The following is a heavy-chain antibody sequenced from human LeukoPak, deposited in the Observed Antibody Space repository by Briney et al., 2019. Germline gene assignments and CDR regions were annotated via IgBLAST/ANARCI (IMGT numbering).Heavy chain of an antibody. V-gene: IGHV5-51*01. CDR1: GYSFGSYW. Sequence: GESLKISCKGSGYSFGSYWLGWVRQMPGKGLEWMRIIYPGNSDTRYSPSFQGQVTISADKSSSTAYLQWSSLKASDTAMYYCARQFYSGYDAIWYFDLWGRGTLLTVSS. D-gene: IGHD5-12*01. CDR3: ARQFYSGYDAIWYFDL. J-gene: IGHJ2*01. CDR2: IYPGNSDT.